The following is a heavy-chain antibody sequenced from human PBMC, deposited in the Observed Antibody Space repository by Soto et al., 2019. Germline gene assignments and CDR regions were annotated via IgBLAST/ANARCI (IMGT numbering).Heavy chain of an antibody. V-gene: IGHV1-3*01. J-gene: IGHJ4*02. Sequence: GASVKVSCKASGYTFTSYAMHWVRQAPGQRLEWMGWINAGNGNTKYSQKFQGRVTITRDTSASTAYMELSSLRSEDTAVYYCARELGYCGSTSCYEFVYWGQGTLVTVSS. CDR1: GYTFTSYA. D-gene: IGHD2-2*01. CDR3: ARELGYCGSTSCYEFVY. CDR2: INAGNGNT.